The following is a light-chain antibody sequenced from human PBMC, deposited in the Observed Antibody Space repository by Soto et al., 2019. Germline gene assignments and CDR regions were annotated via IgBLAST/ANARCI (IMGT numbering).Light chain of an antibody. CDR3: CSYAGSNGFVV. Sequence: QSALTQPPSASGSPGQSVTISCTGSSSDVGGYYDVSWYQQHPGTAPKLIIYDDTKRPSGVPDLFSGSKSGNTASLTVSGLQDDDEAYYYCCSYAGSNGFVVFGGGTKVTVL. J-gene: IGLJ2*01. V-gene: IGLV2-8*01. CDR2: DDT. CDR1: SSDVGGYYD.